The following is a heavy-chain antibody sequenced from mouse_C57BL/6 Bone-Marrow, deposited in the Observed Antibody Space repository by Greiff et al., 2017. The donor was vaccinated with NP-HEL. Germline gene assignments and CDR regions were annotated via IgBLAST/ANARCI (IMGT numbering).Heavy chain of an antibody. J-gene: IGHJ2*01. CDR2: IHPSDSDT. CDR1: GYTFTSYW. D-gene: IGHD2-4*01. V-gene: IGHV1-74*01. CDR3: AICPYYYDYEICY. Sequence: QVQLQQPGAELVKPGASVKVSCKASGYTFTSYWMHWVKQRPGQGLEWIGRIHPSDSDTNYNQKFKGKATLNVDQSSSTAYMQLSSLTSADSAFYYCAICPYYYDYEICYWGQGTTLTFSS.